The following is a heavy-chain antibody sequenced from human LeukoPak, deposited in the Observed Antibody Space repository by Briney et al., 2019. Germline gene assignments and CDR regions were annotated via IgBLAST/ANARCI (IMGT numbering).Heavy chain of an antibody. Sequence: GGSLRLSCAASGFTFSSYSMNWVRQAPGKGLEGVSYISSSSSTIYYADSVKGRFTISRDNAKNSLYLQMNSLRAEDTAVYYCARGGGRPSTSFLDYWGLGTLVTVSS. D-gene: IGHD1-26*01. J-gene: IGHJ4*02. CDR3: ARGGGRPSTSFLDY. CDR1: GFTFSSYS. V-gene: IGHV3-48*04. CDR2: ISSSSSTI.